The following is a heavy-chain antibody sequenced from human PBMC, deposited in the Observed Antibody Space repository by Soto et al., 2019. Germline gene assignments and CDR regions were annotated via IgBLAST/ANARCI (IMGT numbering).Heavy chain of an antibody. V-gene: IGHV3-30-3*01. CDR3: ARENKQQVASPFDS. D-gene: IGHD6-13*01. CDR1: GFTFSSYA. CDR2: ISYDGSNK. Sequence: QVQLVESGGGVVQPGRSLRLSCAASGFTFSSYAMHWVRQAPGKGLEWVAVISYDGSNKYYADSVKGRFTISRDNSKNPLDLQMNSLGAGDTAVYYCARENKQQVASPFDSWGQGTLVTVSS. J-gene: IGHJ4*02.